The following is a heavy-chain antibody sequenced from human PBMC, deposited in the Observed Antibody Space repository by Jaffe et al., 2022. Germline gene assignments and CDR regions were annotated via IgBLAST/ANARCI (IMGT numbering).Heavy chain of an antibody. Sequence: QVQLQESGPGLVKPSETLSLTCAVSGYSISSGYYWGWIRQPPGKGLEWIGSIYHSGSTYYNPSLKSRVTISVDTSKNQFSLKLSSVTAADTAVYYCARQPGYSWLHHTGHDYWGQGTLVTVSS. CDR2: IYHSGST. J-gene: IGHJ4*02. CDR1: GYSISSGYY. V-gene: IGHV4-38-2*01. CDR3: ARQPGYSWLHHTGHDY. D-gene: IGHD5-12*01.